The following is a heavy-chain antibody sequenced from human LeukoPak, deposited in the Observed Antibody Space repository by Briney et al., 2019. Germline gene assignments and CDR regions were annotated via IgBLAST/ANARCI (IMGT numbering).Heavy chain of an antibody. V-gene: IGHV4-59*01. CDR3: ARSDTYCSGGSCPPNTFDALDI. CDR1: GGSISSYY. D-gene: IGHD2-15*01. CDR2: IYYSGST. Sequence: SETLSLTCTVSGGSISSYYWSWIRQPPGKGLGWIGYIYYSGSTNYNPSLKSRVTISIDTSKNQFSLKLSSVTAADTAVYYCARSDTYCSGGSCPPNTFDALDIWGQGTMVTVSS. J-gene: IGHJ3*02.